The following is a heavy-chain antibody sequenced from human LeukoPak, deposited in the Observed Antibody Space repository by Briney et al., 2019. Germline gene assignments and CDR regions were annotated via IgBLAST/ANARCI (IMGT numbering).Heavy chain of an antibody. V-gene: IGHV4-30-4*01. Sequence: KTSETLSLTCTVSGGSISSGDYYWSWIRQPPGKGLEWIGYIYYSGSTYYNPSLKSRVTISVDTSKNQFSLKLSSVTAADTAVYYCARYYDRWDAFDIWGQGIMVTVSS. CDR2: IYYSGST. J-gene: IGHJ3*02. D-gene: IGHD3-22*01. CDR3: ARYYDRWDAFDI. CDR1: GGSISSGDYY.